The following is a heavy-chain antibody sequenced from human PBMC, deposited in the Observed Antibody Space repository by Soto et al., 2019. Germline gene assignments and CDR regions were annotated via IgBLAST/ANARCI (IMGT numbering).Heavy chain of an antibody. CDR1: GFSLSTSGVG. J-gene: IGHJ4*02. Sequence: QITLKESGPTLVKPTQTLTLTCTFSGFSLSTSGVGVGWIRQPPGKALEWLALIYWDDDKRYSPSLKSRLTIXKXXSKNQVVLTMTNMDPVDTATYYCAHSGIAVAGVDYWGQGTLVTVSS. CDR3: AHSGIAVAGVDY. D-gene: IGHD6-19*01. CDR2: IYWDDDK. V-gene: IGHV2-5*02.